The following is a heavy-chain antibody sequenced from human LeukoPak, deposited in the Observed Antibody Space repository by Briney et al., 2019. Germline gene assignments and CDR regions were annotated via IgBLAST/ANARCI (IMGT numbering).Heavy chain of an antibody. CDR2: ISASGGST. CDR3: AKERGSSPLTCY. V-gene: IGHV3-23*01. D-gene: IGHD2-2*01. Sequence: GGSLRLSCAASGFTFSSSAMSWVRQVPGKGLEWVSGISASGGSTSYADSVKGRFTISRDNSKNTLYLQMNSLRAEDTAVYYCAKERGSSPLTCYWGQGTLVTVSS. CDR1: GFTFSSSA. J-gene: IGHJ4*02.